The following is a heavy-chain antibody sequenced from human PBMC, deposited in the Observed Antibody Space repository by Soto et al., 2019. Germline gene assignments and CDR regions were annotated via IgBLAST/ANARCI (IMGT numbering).Heavy chain of an antibody. D-gene: IGHD2-21*01. CDR3: VRSGTASLLRHSWFEP. CDR2: ITTSSAYI. J-gene: IGHJ5*02. Sequence: EVQLVESGGGLVKPGGSLRLSCAASGFTFNTYDMNWVRQAPGKGLEWVSSITTSSAYIYYADSLKGRITISRDNAKNSLFLQMNSLRAEHTAVYYCVRSGTASLLRHSWFEPWGQGTLVTVSS. CDR1: GFTFNTYD. V-gene: IGHV3-21*01.